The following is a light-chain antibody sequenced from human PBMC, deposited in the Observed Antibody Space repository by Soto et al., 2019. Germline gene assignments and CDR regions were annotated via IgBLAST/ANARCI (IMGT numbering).Light chain of an antibody. CDR1: PRDVGSYNL. Sequence: QSALTQPASVSGSPGQSITIACTGTPRDVGSYNLVSWYQQRPGAAPKLIISAVRNRPSGISYRFTGSKSGNTASLTISGLQAEDEADYYCSSYAGGDSFVFGTGTKVTVL. V-gene: IGLV2-14*01. CDR3: SSYAGGDSFV. J-gene: IGLJ1*01. CDR2: AVR.